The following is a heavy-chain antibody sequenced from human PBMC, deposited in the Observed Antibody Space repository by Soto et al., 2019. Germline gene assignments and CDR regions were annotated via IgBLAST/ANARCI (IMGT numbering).Heavy chain of an antibody. Sequence: SVKVSCKASGYTFTSYDINWARQATGQGLEWMGWMNPNSGNTGYAQKFQGRVTMTRNTSISTAYMELSSLRSEDTAVYYCARDGSTSYYYYYYYMDVWGKGTTVTVSS. J-gene: IGHJ6*03. CDR1: GYTFTSYD. CDR3: ARDGSTSYYYYYYYMDV. V-gene: IGHV1-8*01. D-gene: IGHD2-2*01. CDR2: MNPNSGNT.